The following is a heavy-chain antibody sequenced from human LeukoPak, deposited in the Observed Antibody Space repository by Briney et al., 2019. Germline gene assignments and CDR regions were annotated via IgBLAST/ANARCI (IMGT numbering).Heavy chain of an antibody. Sequence: SQTLSVTCALSGDTVSSINGAWNWVRQSPSRGLEWLVRTYYRSKGYYDYAASMQCRITNEPDTSKNQFSLHLYSVTPEDTAVYYCARDLGNTGWHTFDYWGQGTLVTVSS. CDR2: TYYRSKGYY. CDR3: ARDLGNTGWHTFDY. V-gene: IGHV6-1*01. CDR1: GDTVSSINGA. D-gene: IGHD5-12*01. J-gene: IGHJ4*02.